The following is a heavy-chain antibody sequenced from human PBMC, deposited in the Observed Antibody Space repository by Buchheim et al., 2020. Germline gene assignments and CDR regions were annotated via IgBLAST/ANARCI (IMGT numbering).Heavy chain of an antibody. CDR3: AREGHGGVSDY. CDR1: GFSFSNYA. V-gene: IGHV3-23*01. Sequence: EVQLLESGGGLAQPGGSLRLSCAASGFSFSNYAMGWVRQAPGKGLEWVSVISGGDGSTYYADSVKGRFTLSRDNSKNTVYLQMNSLRAEDTAKYHCAREGHGGVSDYWGQGTL. CDR2: ISGGDGST. D-gene: IGHD3-10*01. J-gene: IGHJ4*02.